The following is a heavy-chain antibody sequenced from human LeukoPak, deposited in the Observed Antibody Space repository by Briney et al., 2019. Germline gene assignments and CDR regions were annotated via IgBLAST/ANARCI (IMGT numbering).Heavy chain of an antibody. J-gene: IGHJ5*02. Sequence: GGSLRLSCAASGFTFSSYAMSWVRQAPGKGLEWVSAISGSGGSTYYADSVKGRFTTSRDNSKNTLYLQMNSLRAEDTAVYYCAKDLNYGDYAAWFDPWGQGTLVTVSS. CDR3: AKDLNYGDYAAWFDP. D-gene: IGHD4-17*01. CDR1: GFTFSSYA. V-gene: IGHV3-23*01. CDR2: ISGSGGST.